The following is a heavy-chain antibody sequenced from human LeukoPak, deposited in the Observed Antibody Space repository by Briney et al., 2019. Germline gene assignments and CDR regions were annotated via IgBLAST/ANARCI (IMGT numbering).Heavy chain of an antibody. V-gene: IGHV3-48*01. J-gene: IGHJ4*02. D-gene: IGHD5-18*01. CDR3: ARGSNTADY. CDR2: ISSSSSTI. Sequence: PGGSLRLSCAASGFTFSSYSMNWVRQAPGKGLEWVSYISSSSSTIYYADSVKGRFTISRDNAKNPLYLQMNSLRAEDTAVYYCARGSNTADYWGQGTLVTVSS. CDR1: GFTFSSYS.